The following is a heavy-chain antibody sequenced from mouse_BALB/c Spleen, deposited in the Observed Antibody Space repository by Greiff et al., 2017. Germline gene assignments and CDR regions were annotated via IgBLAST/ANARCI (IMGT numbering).Heavy chain of an antibody. CDR1: GYTFTDYW. J-gene: IGHJ1*01. CDR3: ARERYYGSSYRYFDV. V-gene: IGHV1-69*01. CDR2: IDTSDSYT. D-gene: IGHD1-1*01. Sequence: QVQLQQPGAELVMPGASVKMSCKASGYTFTDYWMHWVKQRPGQGLEWIGAIDTSDSYTSYNQKFKGKATLTVDESSSTAYMQLSSLTSEDSAVYYCARERYYGSSYRYFDVWGAGTTVTVSS.